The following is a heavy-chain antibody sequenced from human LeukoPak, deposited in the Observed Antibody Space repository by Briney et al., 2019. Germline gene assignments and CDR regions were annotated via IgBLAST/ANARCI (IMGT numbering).Heavy chain of an antibody. CDR3: ARGQVTAVTGLASFGI. D-gene: IGHD4-17*01. V-gene: IGHV3-7*04. Sequence: PGGSLRLSCAASGFTFSSYWMNWVRQAPGKGLEWVANINQDASEKYYVDSVKGRFTISRDNGKKSLYLQMNSLRAEDTAVYYCARGQVTAVTGLASFGIWGQGTMVTVSS. CDR1: GFTFSSYW. CDR2: INQDASEK. J-gene: IGHJ3*02.